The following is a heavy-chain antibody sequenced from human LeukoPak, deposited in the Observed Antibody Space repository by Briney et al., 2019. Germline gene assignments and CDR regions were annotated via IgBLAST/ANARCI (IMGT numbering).Heavy chain of an antibody. V-gene: IGHV4-39*07. CDR1: GFTFSSYG. D-gene: IGHD3-3*01. CDR3: ARVEGRGRSYYYYYMDV. CDR2: IYYSGST. J-gene: IGHJ6*03. Sequence: PGGSLRLSCAASGFTFSSYGMSWVRQAPGKGLEWIGSIYYSGSTYYNPSLESRVTISVDTSKNQFSLKLSSVTAADTAVYYCARVEGRGRSYYYYYMDVWGKGTTVTISS.